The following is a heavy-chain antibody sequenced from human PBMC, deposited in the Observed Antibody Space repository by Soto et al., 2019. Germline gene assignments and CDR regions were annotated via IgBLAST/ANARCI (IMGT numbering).Heavy chain of an antibody. V-gene: IGHV3-33*01. Sequence: GGSLRLSCAASGFTFSNYGMHRVRQAPGKGLEWVAVIWDDGNQKYYVENVKGRFTISRDNSENTMFLQMNSLTAEDTAVYYCVRGGKTAGAFDIWGQGTMVTVSS. CDR1: GFTFSNYG. J-gene: IGHJ3*02. D-gene: IGHD3-16*01. CDR3: VRGGKTAGAFDI. CDR2: IWDDGNQK.